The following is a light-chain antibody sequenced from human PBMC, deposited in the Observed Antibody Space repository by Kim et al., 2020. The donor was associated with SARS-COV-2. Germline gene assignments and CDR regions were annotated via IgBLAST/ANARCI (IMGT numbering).Light chain of an antibody. J-gene: IGLJ3*02. CDR3: GTWDSSLTAGV. V-gene: IGLV1-51*01. Sequence: QSVLTQPPSVSAAPGQKVTISCSGSNSNIGNGYVSWYQHLPGTAPKLLIYDNNKRPSGIPDRFSGSKSGTSATLGITGLRTGDEADYYCGTWDSSLTAGVFGGGTQLTVL. CDR2: DNN. CDR1: NSNIGNGY.